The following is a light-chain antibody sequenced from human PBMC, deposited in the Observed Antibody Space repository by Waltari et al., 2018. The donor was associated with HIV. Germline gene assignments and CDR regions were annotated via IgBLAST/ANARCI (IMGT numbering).Light chain of an antibody. Sequence: SYEVTQPPSVAVSPGQTARITCSGYELGDQYTCWYQQKPGQSPLLVIYQDNKRPSGIPERFAASSSGHTATLTISGTLPMDEADYYCHAWGSTTSGVFGRGTKLTVL. CDR1: ELGDQY. CDR2: QDN. V-gene: IGLV3-1*01. J-gene: IGLJ3*02. CDR3: HAWGSTTSGV.